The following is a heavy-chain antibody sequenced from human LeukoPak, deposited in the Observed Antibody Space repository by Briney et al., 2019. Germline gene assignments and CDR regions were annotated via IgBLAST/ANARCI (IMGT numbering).Heavy chain of an antibody. V-gene: IGHV4-59*01. Sequence: SETLSLTCTVSGGSISSYYWSWIRQPPGKGLQWIGYIYYSGSTSFNPSLKSRVTMSLDTPKNQVSLKLSSVTAADTAVYYCARSDYYGSGSPAGAFDIWGQGTMVTVSS. D-gene: IGHD3-10*01. CDR1: GGSISSYY. CDR2: IYYSGST. CDR3: ARSDYYGSGSPAGAFDI. J-gene: IGHJ3*02.